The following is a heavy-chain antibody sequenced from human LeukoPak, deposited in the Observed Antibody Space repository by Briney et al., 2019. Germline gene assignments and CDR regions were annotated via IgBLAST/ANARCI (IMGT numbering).Heavy chain of an antibody. D-gene: IGHD3-10*01. J-gene: IGHJ4*02. Sequence: KTGGSLRLSCAASGFTFSNVWMSWVRQAPGKGLEWVARIKRISDGGTPDYPAPVQGRFTISRGDSKNTLFLQMNSLKTEDTAIYDCVLEGGAFEYWGQGTLVTVSS. V-gene: IGHV3-15*01. CDR1: GFTFSNVW. CDR3: VLEGGAFEY. CDR2: IKRISDGGTP.